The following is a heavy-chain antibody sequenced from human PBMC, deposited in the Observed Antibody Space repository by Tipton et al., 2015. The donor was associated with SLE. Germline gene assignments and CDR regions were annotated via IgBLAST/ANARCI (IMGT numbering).Heavy chain of an antibody. CDR3: ARHREDIVVVVAAPFGY. CDR1: GGSISTYY. CDR2: IYYSGST. D-gene: IGHD2-15*01. V-gene: IGHV4-59*01. J-gene: IGHJ4*02. Sequence: TLSLTCTVSGGSISTYYWSWIRQPPGKGLEWIGYIYYSGSTNYNPSLKSRVTISVDTSKNQFSLKLSSVTAADTAMYYCARHREDIVVVVAAPFGYWGQGTLVTVSS.